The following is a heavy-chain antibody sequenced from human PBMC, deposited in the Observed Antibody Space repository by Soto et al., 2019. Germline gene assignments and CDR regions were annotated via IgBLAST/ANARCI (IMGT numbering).Heavy chain of an antibody. D-gene: IGHD4-17*01. J-gene: IGHJ4*02. CDR2: ISYDGSNK. V-gene: IGHV3-30-3*01. CDR3: ARGPDYGDYESDDY. Sequence: GGSLRLSCAASGFTFSSYAMHWVRQAPGKGLEWVAVISYDGSNKYYADSVKGRFTISRDNSKNTLYLQMNSLRAEDTAVYYCARGPDYGDYESDDYWGQGTLVTVSS. CDR1: GFTFSSYA.